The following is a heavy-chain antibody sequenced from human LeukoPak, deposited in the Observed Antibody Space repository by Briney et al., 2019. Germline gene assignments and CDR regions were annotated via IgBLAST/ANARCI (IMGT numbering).Heavy chain of an antibody. CDR3: ARAEGYCRSTSYYRGPYNWFDP. CDR2: IYTSGST. CDR1: GGSISSGSYY. D-gene: IGHD2-2*01. V-gene: IGHV4-61*02. Sequence: PSQTLSLTCTVSGGSISSGSYYWSWIRQPAGKGLEWIGRIYTSGSTNYNPSLKSRVTISVDTSKNQFSLKLSSVTAADTAVYYCARAEGYCRSTSYYRGPYNWFDPWGQGTLVTVSS. J-gene: IGHJ5*02.